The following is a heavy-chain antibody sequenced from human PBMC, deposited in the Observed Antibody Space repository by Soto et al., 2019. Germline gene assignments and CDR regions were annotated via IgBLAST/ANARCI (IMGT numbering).Heavy chain of an antibody. D-gene: IGHD4-17*01. CDR3: AKSPTSGDYGHVFDY. CDR1: GFTFSSYA. J-gene: IGHJ4*02. Sequence: GGSLRLSCAASGFTFSSYAMSWVRQAPGKGLEWVSAISGSGGSTYYADSVKGRFTISRDNSKNTLYLQMNSLRAEDTAVYYCAKSPTSGDYGHVFDYWGQGTLVTVSS. V-gene: IGHV3-23*01. CDR2: ISGSGGST.